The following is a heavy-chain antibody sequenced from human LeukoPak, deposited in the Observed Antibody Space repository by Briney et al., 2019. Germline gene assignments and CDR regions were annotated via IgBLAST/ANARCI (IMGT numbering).Heavy chain of an antibody. CDR3: ARMIGLGEVSPYFDY. CDR2: IYPRDSDI. Sequence: GESLKISCKGSGYSFTTYWIAWVRQMPGKGLEWMGIIYPRDSDIRYSPPFQGQITILADKSISTAYLQWNSLKASDTAMYYCARMIGLGEVSPYFDYWGQGSLVTVSS. J-gene: IGHJ4*02. V-gene: IGHV5-51*01. CDR1: GYSFTTYW. D-gene: IGHD3-16*02.